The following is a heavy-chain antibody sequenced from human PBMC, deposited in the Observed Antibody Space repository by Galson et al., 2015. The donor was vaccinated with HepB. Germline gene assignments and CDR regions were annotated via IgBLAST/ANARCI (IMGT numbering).Heavy chain of an antibody. V-gene: IGHV3-30*04. Sequence: SLRLSCAASGFTFSSYAMHWVRQAPGKGLEWVAVISYDGSNKYYADSVKGRFTISRDNSKNTLYLQMNSLRAEDTAVYYCAGLWFGELYSFDYWGQGTLVTVSS. CDR1: GFTFSSYA. J-gene: IGHJ4*02. CDR3: AGLWFGELYSFDY. CDR2: ISYDGSNK. D-gene: IGHD3-10*01.